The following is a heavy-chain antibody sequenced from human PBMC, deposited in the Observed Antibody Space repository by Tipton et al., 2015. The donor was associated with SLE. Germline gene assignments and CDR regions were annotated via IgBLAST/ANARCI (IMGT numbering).Heavy chain of an antibody. J-gene: IGHJ2*01. CDR3: AKTLAGATPGRYQSYWYFDL. V-gene: IGHV4-61*02. CDR2: IYTSGKT. Sequence: TLSLTCTVSGGAISSGGYYWSWVREPAGEGLGGVGRIYTSGKTVYNPPLKSRVTISMDLSNNHFSVNLSSVTASDTAVYYCAKTLAGATPGRYQSYWYFDLWGRGLRVIVSS. CDR1: GGAISSGGYY. D-gene: IGHD1-1*01.